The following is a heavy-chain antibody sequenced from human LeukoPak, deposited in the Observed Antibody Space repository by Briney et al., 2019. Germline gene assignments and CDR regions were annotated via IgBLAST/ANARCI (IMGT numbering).Heavy chain of an antibody. Sequence: GGSLRLSCAASGFAFSSYSMVWVRQAPGKGLEWVSSISSGSNYIYYADSVKGRFTISRDNARTSLYLQMNSLRAEDTAVYYCARDRAQDSVYYGMDVWGQGTTVTVSS. V-gene: IGHV3-21*06. D-gene: IGHD1-26*01. CDR2: ISSGSNYI. CDR1: GFAFSSYS. J-gene: IGHJ6*02. CDR3: ARDRAQDSVYYGMDV.